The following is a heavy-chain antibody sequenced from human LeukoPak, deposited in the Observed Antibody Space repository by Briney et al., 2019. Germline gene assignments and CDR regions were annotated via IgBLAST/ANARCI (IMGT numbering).Heavy chain of an antibody. V-gene: IGHV1-24*01. D-gene: IGHD7-27*01. Sequence: ASVKVSCKVSGYTLTELSMHWVRQAPGKGLEWMGGFDPEDGETIYAQKFQGRVTMTEDTSTDTAYMELSSLRSEDTAVYYCATAYGHWVLWYFDLWGRGTLVTVSS. CDR1: GYTLTELS. CDR3: ATAYGHWVLWYFDL. CDR2: FDPEDGET. J-gene: IGHJ2*01.